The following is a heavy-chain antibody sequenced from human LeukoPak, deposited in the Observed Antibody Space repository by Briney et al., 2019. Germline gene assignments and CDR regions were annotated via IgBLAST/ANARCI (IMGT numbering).Heavy chain of an antibody. V-gene: IGHV4-4*07. D-gene: IGHD5-12*01. CDR3: EREPTSGREPTSGRPLDY. Sequence: SETLSLTCTASGGSISGYFLSWIRQPAGKGLEWIGRIYSSGSNNYNPSLKSRLTMSLDTSKNHLSLNLSSVTAAATAVYYCEREPTSGREPTSGRPLDYWGQGTLVTVSS. CDR2: IYSSGSN. J-gene: IGHJ4*02. CDR1: GGSISGYF.